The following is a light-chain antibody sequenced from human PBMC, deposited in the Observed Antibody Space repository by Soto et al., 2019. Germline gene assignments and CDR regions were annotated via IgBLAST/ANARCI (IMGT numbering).Light chain of an antibody. CDR1: QGFSNS. CDR2: GAS. J-gene: IGKJ4*01. Sequence: DIQMTQSPSSLTASVGDRVTISCRASQGFSNSLAWYQQKPGKVPTLLIYGASILQSGVPSRFSGSGSGTEFTLTISSLQPEDFATYYCQKYDNAPLTFGGGTKVEIK. CDR3: QKYDNAPLT. V-gene: IGKV1-27*01.